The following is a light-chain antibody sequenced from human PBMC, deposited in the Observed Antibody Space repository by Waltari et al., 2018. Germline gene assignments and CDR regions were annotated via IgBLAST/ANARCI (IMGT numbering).Light chain of an antibody. J-gene: IGKJ2*01. Sequence: EMVLTQSPGTLSLSPGERATLSCRASKSVSSSYLAWYQQKPGQAPRLLIYGASSRATGVPDRFSGSGSGTDFTLTISRLEPEDFAVYYCQQHGYSPYPFGQGTKLEI. CDR3: QQHGYSPYP. V-gene: IGKV3-20*01. CDR1: KSVSSSY. CDR2: GAS.